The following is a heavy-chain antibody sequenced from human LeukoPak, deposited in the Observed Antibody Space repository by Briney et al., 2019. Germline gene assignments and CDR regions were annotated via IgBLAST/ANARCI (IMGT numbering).Heavy chain of an antibody. V-gene: IGHV1-69*13. CDR1: GGTFISYA. CDR2: IIPIFGTA. CDR3: ARDGGGSYYIFDY. Sequence: ASVKVSCKASGGTFISYAISWVRQAPGQGLEWMGGIIPIFGTANYAQKFQGRVTITADESTSTAYTELSSLRSEDTAVYYCARDGGGSYYIFDYWGQGTLVTVSS. D-gene: IGHD1-26*01. J-gene: IGHJ4*02.